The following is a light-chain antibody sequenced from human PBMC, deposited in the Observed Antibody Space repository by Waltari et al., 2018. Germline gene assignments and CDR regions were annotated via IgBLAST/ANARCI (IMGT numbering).Light chain of an antibody. Sequence: DIQMTQSPSSLSASVGDRVTIPCRAGQTISNHLNWYQHKPGQAPRLLIFGVSSLRGGVPSRFRGSGSETDFTLTISGLQPEDLATYYCQHSDGPSPFGQGTKLEIK. CDR1: QTISNH. V-gene: IGKV1-39*01. CDR2: GVS. J-gene: IGKJ2*01. CDR3: QHSDGPSP.